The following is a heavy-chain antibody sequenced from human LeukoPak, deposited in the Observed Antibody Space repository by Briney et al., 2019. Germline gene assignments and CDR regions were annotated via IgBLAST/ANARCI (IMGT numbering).Heavy chain of an antibody. V-gene: IGHV3-30*04. D-gene: IGHD1-26*01. CDR3: AKDWRLGSGSPGYFDY. J-gene: IGHJ4*02. CDR2: ISYDGSNK. CDR1: GFTFSSYA. Sequence: PGGSLRLSCAASGFTFSSYAIHWVRQAPGKGLEWVAVISYDGSNKYYADSVKGRFTISRDNAKNSLYLQMNSLRAEDTALYYCAKDWRLGSGSPGYFDYWGQGTLVTVSS.